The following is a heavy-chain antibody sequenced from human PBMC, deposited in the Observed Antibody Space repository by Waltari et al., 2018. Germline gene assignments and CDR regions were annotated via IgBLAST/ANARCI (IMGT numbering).Heavy chain of an antibody. CDR2: IYSGGST. Sequence: EVQLVASGGGLIQPGGSLRLSCSASGFTVSSTYLSWVRQAPGKGLEWVSVIYSGGSTYYADSVKGRFTISRDNSKNTLYLQMNSLRAEDTAVYYCASAGEGVYYYYGMDVWGQGTTVTVSS. J-gene: IGHJ6*02. V-gene: IGHV3-53*01. D-gene: IGHD3-16*01. CDR1: GFTVSSTY. CDR3: ASAGEGVYYYYGMDV.